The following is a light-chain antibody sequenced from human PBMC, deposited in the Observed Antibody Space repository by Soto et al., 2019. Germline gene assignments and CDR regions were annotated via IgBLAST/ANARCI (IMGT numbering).Light chain of an antibody. J-gene: IGLJ1*01. Sequence: QSVLTQPPSASGTPGQRVTISCSGSSSNIGSNYVYWYQQLPGTAPKLLIYRNNQRPSGVPDRFSGSKSGTSASLAICGLQAEDEADYYCNSYTSSSTYVFGTGTKVTV. V-gene: IGLV1-47*01. CDR3: NSYTSSSTYV. CDR1: SSNIGSNY. CDR2: RNN.